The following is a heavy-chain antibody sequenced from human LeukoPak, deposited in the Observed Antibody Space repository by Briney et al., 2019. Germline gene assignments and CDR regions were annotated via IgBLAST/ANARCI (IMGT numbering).Heavy chain of an antibody. CDR1: GGSISSGGHY. CDR3: ARINDFWSGPTLDV. CDR2: IYHSGSGST. J-gene: IGHJ6*02. Sequence: SETLSLTCTVSGGSISSGGHYWSWIRQPPGKGLEWIGYIYHSGSGSTYYNPSLKSRVTISIDKSKNQFSLKLNSVTAADTAVYYCARINDFWSGPTLDVWGQGTTVTVSS. V-gene: IGHV4-30-2*01. D-gene: IGHD3-3*01.